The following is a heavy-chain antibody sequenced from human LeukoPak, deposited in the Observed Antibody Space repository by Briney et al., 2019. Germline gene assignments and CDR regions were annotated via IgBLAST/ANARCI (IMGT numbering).Heavy chain of an antibody. CDR3: ARGWADYDFWSGYVAVGYYYGMDV. D-gene: IGHD3-3*01. J-gene: IGHJ6*02. CDR2: ISAYNGNT. Sequence: GASVKVSCKASGYTFTSYGISWVRQAPGQGLEWMGWISAYNGNTNYAQKLQGRVTTTTDTSTSTAYMELRSLRSDDTAVYYCARGWADYDFWSGYVAVGYYYGMDVWGQGTTVTVSS. CDR1: GYTFTSYG. V-gene: IGHV1-18*01.